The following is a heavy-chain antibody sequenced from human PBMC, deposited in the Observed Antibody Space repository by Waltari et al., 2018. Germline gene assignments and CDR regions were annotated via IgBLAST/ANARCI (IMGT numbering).Heavy chain of an antibody. V-gene: IGHV3-21*01. CDR1: GISFSGYS. Sequence: EVQLVESGGGLVKPGGSLRLSCAASGISFSGYSMNWVRQAPGKGLEWVASISTRSGHIYYADSMKGRFTISRDNAKNSLYLQMNSLRVEDTAVYYCARGPPTDCSSTSCRPYNWFDPWGQGTLVTVSS. D-gene: IGHD2-2*01. CDR2: ISTRSGHI. J-gene: IGHJ5*02. CDR3: ARGPPTDCSSTSCRPYNWFDP.